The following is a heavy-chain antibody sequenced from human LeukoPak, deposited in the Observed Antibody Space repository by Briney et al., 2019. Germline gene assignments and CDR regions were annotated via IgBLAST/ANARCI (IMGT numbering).Heavy chain of an antibody. CDR1: GFTFSDYY. D-gene: IGHD3-22*01. V-gene: IGHV3-11*04. Sequence: GGSLRLSCAASGFTFSDYYMSWIRQAPGKGLEWVSYISSSGSTIYYADSVKGRFTISRDNAKNSLYLQMNSLRAEDTAVYYCARDLPGYYYDSSGYYYAPPDCWGQGTLVTVSS. CDR2: ISSSGSTI. CDR3: ARDLPGYYYDSSGYYYAPPDC. J-gene: IGHJ4*02.